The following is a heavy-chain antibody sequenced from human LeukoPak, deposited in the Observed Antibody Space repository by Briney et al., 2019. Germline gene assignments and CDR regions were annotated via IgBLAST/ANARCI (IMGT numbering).Heavy chain of an antibody. D-gene: IGHD6-13*01. J-gene: IGHJ4*02. CDR1: GFTFSSYS. Sequence: GGSLRLSCAASGFTFSSYSMNWVRQAPGKGLEWVSSISSSSSYIYYADSVKGRFTISRDNAKNSLYLQMYSLRAEDTAVYYCARGGYSSSWTNDYWGQGTLVTVSS. CDR3: ARGGYSSSWTNDY. CDR2: ISSSSSYI. V-gene: IGHV3-21*01.